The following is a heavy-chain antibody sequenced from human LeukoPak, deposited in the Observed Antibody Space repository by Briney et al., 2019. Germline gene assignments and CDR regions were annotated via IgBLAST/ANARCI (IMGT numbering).Heavy chain of an antibody. Sequence: GESLKISCKGSGYSFTSNWISWVRQMPGKGLEWMGRIDPSDSYTNYSPSFQGHVTVSADKSISTAYLQWSSLKASDTAMYYCARQPEGTWFDPWGQGTLATVSS. J-gene: IGHJ5*02. CDR3: ARQPEGTWFDP. D-gene: IGHD1-1*01. V-gene: IGHV5-10-1*01. CDR2: IDPSDSYT. CDR1: GYSFTSNW.